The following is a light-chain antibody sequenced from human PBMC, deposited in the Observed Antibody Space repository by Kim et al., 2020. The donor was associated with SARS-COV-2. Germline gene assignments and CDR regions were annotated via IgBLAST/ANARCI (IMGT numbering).Light chain of an antibody. V-gene: IGLV7-46*01. CDR1: TGAVTSGQY. J-gene: IGLJ2*01. CDR2: DTN. Sequence: GTVTLTCDSSTGAVTSGQYPYWFQQTPGQAPRTLIYDTNNKHSWTPARFSGSLLGGKAALTRSGAQSEDEAEYYCLLSYSGARVFGGGTQLTVL. CDR3: LLSYSGARV.